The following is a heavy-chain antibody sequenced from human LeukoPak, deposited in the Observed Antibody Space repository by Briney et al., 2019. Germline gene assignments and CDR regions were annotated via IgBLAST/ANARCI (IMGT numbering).Heavy chain of an antibody. CDR3: ARGGTTVTTPPYGMDV. V-gene: IGHV3-64*01. CDR2: ISSNGGST. D-gene: IGHD4-17*01. CDR1: GFTFSSYA. J-gene: IGHJ6*02. Sequence: GRSLRLSCAASGFTFSSYAMHWVRQAPGKGLEYVSAISSNGGSTYYANSAKGRFTITRDNSKNTLYLQMGSLRAEDMAVYYCARGGTTVTTPPYGMDVWGQGTTVTVSS.